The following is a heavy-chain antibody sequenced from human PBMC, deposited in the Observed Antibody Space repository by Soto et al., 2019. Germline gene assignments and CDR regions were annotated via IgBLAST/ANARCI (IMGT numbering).Heavy chain of an antibody. D-gene: IGHD3-10*01. CDR2: INHSGST. J-gene: IGHJ5*02. V-gene: IGHV4-34*01. Sequence: SETLSLTCAVYGGSFSGYYWSWIRQPPGKGLEWIGEINHSGSTNYNPSLKSRVTISVDTSKNQFSLKLSSVTAADTAVYYGARGFSMVRGVIHPWGQGNLVTFSS. CDR3: ARGFSMVRGVIHP. CDR1: GGSFSGYY.